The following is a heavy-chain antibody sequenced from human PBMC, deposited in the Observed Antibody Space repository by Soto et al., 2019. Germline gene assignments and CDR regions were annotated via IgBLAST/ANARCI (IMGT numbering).Heavy chain of an antibody. CDR3: ARNYGSGSYYRFDY. J-gene: IGHJ4*02. D-gene: IGHD3-10*01. CDR1: GGSISSSSYN. Sequence: SETLSLTCTVSGGSISSSSYNWGWIRQPPGKGLEWIGSIYYSGSTYYNPSLKSRVTISVDTSKIQFSLKLSSVTAADTAVYYCARNYGSGSYYRFDYWGQGTLVTVSS. V-gene: IGHV4-39*01. CDR2: IYYSGST.